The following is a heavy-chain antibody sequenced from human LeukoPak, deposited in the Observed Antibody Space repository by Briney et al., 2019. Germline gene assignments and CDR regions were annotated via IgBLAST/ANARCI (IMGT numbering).Heavy chain of an antibody. Sequence: GGSLRLSCAASGFTFSSYWMHWVRQAPGKGLVWVSRINSDGSSTSYADSVKGRFTNSRDNAKNTLYLQMNSLRAEDTAVYYCARDWFGELFDYWGQGTLVTVSS. J-gene: IGHJ4*02. CDR2: INSDGSST. V-gene: IGHV3-74*01. D-gene: IGHD3-10*01. CDR3: ARDWFGELFDY. CDR1: GFTFSSYW.